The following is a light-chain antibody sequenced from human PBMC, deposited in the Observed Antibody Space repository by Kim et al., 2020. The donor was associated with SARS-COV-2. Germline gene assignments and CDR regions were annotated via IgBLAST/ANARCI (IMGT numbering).Light chain of an antibody. Sequence: EIVLTQSPASLSVSPGERVTLSCRASQSVSTNLAWFRQKPGQAPRLLIYGASTRGTGVPATFSGSGSGTEFTLTISSLQSEDIAVYYCHQYEDWQWTFGQGAKVDIK. CDR3: HQYEDWQWT. CDR1: QSVSTN. CDR2: GAS. V-gene: IGKV3-15*01. J-gene: IGKJ1*01.